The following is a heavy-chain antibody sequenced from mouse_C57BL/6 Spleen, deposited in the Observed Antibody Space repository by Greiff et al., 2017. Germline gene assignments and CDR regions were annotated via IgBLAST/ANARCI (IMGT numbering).Heavy chain of an antibody. CDR3: ARPFITTVVAHWYFDV. J-gene: IGHJ1*03. CDR2: ILPGSGST. CDR1: GYTFTGYW. V-gene: IGHV1-9*01. Sequence: VQLQQSGAELMKPGASVKLSCKATGYTFTGYWIEWVKQRPGHGLEWIGEILPGSGSTNYNEKFKGKATFTAATSSNTAYIQLSSLTTADSAIYYCARPFITTVVAHWYFDVWGTETTGTVSS. D-gene: IGHD1-1*01.